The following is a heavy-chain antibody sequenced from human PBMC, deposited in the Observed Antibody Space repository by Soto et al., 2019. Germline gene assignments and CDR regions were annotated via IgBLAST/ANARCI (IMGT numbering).Heavy chain of an antibody. CDR3: ARGQIQSDFDY. D-gene: IGHD3-3*01. CDR2: ISAYNDNT. CDR1: GYTFTSYG. J-gene: IGHJ4*02. V-gene: IGHV1-18*04. Sequence: GASVKVSCKASGYTFTSYGLNWVRQAPGQGLEWMGWISAYNDNTNYAQKVQGRVTVTIDTSTSTGYMELRSLRSDDTAVYYCARGQIQSDFDYWGQGTLVT.